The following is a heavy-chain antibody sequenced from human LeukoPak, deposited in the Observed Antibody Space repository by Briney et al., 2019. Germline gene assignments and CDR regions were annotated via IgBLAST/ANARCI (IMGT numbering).Heavy chain of an antibody. J-gene: IGHJ6*02. V-gene: IGHV4-61*01. CDR1: GGSVSSGSYY. CDR3: ARNWDYYYYGMDV. D-gene: IGHD7-27*01. CDR2: IYYSGST. Sequence: PSETLSLTCTVSGGSVSSGSYYWSWIRQPPGKGLEWIGYIYYSGSTNYNPSLKSRVTISVDTSKNQFPLKLSSVTAADTAAYYCARNWDYYYYGMDVWGQGTTVTVSS.